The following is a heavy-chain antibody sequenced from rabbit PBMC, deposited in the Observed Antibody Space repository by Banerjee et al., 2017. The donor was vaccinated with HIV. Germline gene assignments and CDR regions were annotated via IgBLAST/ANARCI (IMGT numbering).Heavy chain of an antibody. J-gene: IGHJ4*01. CDR1: GFDFSDNA. Sequence: QEQVKETGGGLVQPGGSLTLTCKASGFDFSDNALCWFRQAPGKGPEWSACIYAGSSGDTDYASWAKGRFTISKTSSTTVTLQMTSLTAADTATYFCAREGGGVPYAYAINLWGPGTLVTVS. CDR3: AREGGGVPYAYAINL. V-gene: IGHV1S45*01. D-gene: IGHD6-1*01. CDR2: IYAGSSGDT.